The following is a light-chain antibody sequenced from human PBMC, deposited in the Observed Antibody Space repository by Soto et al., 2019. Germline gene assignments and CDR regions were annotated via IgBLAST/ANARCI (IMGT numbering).Light chain of an antibody. CDR1: QSVSSY. CDR3: QQRSNWPPV. V-gene: IGKV3-11*01. CDR2: DAS. J-gene: IGKJ1*01. Sequence: EIVLTQSPATLSLSPGERATLSCRASQSVSSYLAWYQQKPGQAPRLLIYDASNRATGIPARSSGSGSGTDFTLTISSLEPEDFAVYYCQQRSNWPPVFGQGTKVEIK.